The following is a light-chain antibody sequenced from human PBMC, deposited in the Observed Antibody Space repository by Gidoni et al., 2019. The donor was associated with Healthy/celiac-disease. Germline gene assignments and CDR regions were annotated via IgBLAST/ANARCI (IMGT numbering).Light chain of an antibody. CDR2: YDS. J-gene: IGLJ2*01. CDR1: NIGSKS. Sequence: SVSVAPGKTARITCGGNNIGSKSVHWYQQKPGQAPVLVIYYDSDRPSGIPERFSGSNSGNTATLTTSRVEAGDEADYYFQVWDIIIVVFGGGTKLTFL. V-gene: IGLV3-21*04. CDR3: QVWDIIIVV.